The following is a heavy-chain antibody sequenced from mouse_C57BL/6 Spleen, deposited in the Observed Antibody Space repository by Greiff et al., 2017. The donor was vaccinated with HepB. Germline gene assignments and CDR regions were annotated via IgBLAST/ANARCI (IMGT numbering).Heavy chain of an antibody. J-gene: IGHJ1*03. Sequence: EVKVVESGGDLVKPGGSLKLSCAASGFTFSSYGMSWVRQTPDKRLVWVATISSGGSYTYYPDSVKGRFTISRDNTKNTLYLQMSSLKSEDTAMYYCARRGGGGYFDVWGTGTTVTVSS. V-gene: IGHV5-6*02. CDR3: ARRGGGGYFDV. D-gene: IGHD1-1*02. CDR1: GFTFSSYG. CDR2: ISSGGSYT.